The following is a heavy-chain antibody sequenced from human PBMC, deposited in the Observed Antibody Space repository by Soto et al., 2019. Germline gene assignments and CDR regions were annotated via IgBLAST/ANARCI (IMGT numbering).Heavy chain of an antibody. Sequence: QVQLQQWGAGLLKPSETLSLTCAVYGGSFSGYYWSWIRQPPGKGLEWIGEIYHSGSTNYNPSLKSRVTISVDTSKTQFSLKLNSVTAADTAVYYCASSAALDYYGSGSRGFDPWGQGALVTVSS. D-gene: IGHD3-10*01. CDR1: GGSFSGYY. V-gene: IGHV4-34*01. CDR2: IYHSGST. J-gene: IGHJ5*02. CDR3: ASSAALDYYGSGSRGFDP.